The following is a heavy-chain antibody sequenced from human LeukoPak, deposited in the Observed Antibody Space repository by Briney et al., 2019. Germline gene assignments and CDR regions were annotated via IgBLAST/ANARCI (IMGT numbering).Heavy chain of an antibody. V-gene: IGHV3-48*03. CDR2: ISSSGSTK. J-gene: IGHJ4*02. CDR3: ARDGIDYGSGSYYPPFDY. Sequence: GGSLRLSCAASGFAFSSYEMNWVRQAPGKGLEWVSYISSSGSTKYYADSVKGRFTISRDNAKNSLYLQMNSLRAEDTAVYYCARDGIDYGSGSYYPPFDYWGQGTLVTVSS. D-gene: IGHD3-10*01. CDR1: GFAFSSYE.